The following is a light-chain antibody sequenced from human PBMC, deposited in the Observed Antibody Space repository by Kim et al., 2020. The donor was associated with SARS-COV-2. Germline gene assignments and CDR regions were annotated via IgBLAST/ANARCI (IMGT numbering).Light chain of an antibody. V-gene: IGKV1-9*01. CDR2: AAS. CDR1: HDNSSY. J-gene: IGKJ5*01. Sequence: GDRVTITCRASHDNSSYLAWYQQKPGKAPNLLISAASTLHSGVPSRFSGSGSGTDFTLTITGLQPEDFATYYCQELNSFPPFGQGTRLEIK. CDR3: QELNSFPP.